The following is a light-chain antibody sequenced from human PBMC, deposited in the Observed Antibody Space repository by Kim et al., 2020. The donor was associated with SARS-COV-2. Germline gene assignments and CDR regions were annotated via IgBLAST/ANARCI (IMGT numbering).Light chain of an antibody. J-gene: IGLJ2*01. CDR3: AAWDDSLSRLV. Sequence: ELTQPPSASGTPGQRVTISCSGSSSNIGSNYVYWYQQLPGTAPKLLIYRNNQRPSGVPDRFSGSKSGTSASLAISGLRSEDEADYYCAAWDDSLSRLVFGGGTQLTVL. V-gene: IGLV1-47*01. CDR1: SSNIGSNY. CDR2: RNN.